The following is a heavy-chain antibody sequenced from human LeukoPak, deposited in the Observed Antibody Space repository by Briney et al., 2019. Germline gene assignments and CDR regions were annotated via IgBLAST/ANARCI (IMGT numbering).Heavy chain of an antibody. CDR2: ISGSGGST. CDR1: GFTFSSYA. Sequence: GGSLRLSCAASGFTFSSYAMSWVRQAPGKGLEWVSAISGSGGSTYYADSVRGRFTISRDNSKNTLYLQMNSLRAEDTAVYYCARSSSHYYYYYYGMDVWGQGTTVTVSS. D-gene: IGHD1-26*01. V-gene: IGHV3-23*01. J-gene: IGHJ6*02. CDR3: ARSSSHYYYYYYGMDV.